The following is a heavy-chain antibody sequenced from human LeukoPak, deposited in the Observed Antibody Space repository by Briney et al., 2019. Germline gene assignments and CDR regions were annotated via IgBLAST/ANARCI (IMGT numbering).Heavy chain of an antibody. Sequence: GGSLRLSCAASGFTFSSYGMHWVRQAPGKGLEWVAVISYDGSNKYYADSVKGRFTISRDNSKNTLYLQMNSLRAEDTAVYYCAKTDRRIAAAGRIDYWGQGTLVTVSS. CDR1: GFTFSSYG. J-gene: IGHJ4*02. V-gene: IGHV3-30*18. CDR2: ISYDGSNK. CDR3: AKTDRRIAAAGRIDY. D-gene: IGHD6-13*01.